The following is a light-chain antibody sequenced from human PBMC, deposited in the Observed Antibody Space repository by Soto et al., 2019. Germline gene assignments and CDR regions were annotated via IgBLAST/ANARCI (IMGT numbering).Light chain of an antibody. J-gene: IGKJ1*01. CDR2: DAS. Sequence: DIHLTQSPSSLSAAVGDRVTITCRASQAILTYLNWFQQKAGKAPKLLIYDASSLESGVPSRFSGSGSGTEFTLTISSLQPDDFANYYCQQYNNYWTFGQGTKVEIK. CDR3: QQYNNYWT. CDR1: QAILTY. V-gene: IGKV1-5*01.